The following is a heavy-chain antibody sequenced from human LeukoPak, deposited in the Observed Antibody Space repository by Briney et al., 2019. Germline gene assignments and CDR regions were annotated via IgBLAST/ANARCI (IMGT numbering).Heavy chain of an antibody. Sequence: GRSLRLSCAASGFTFSNYAIHWVRQAPGKGLEWVAVISSDGSNKYYADSVKGRFTISRDNSKNTVYVQMKSLRTEDTAVYYCAREFDTSHIEDYWGQGTLVTVSS. CDR1: GFTFSNYA. CDR2: ISSDGSNK. D-gene: IGHD2-21*01. J-gene: IGHJ4*02. CDR3: AREFDTSHIEDY. V-gene: IGHV3-30-3*01.